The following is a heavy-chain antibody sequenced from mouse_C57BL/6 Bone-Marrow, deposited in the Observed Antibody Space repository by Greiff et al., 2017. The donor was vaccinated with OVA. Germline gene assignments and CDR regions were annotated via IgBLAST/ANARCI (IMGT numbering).Heavy chain of an antibody. CDR1: GYAFSSSW. J-gene: IGHJ1*03. V-gene: IGHV1-82*01. CDR2: IYPGDGDT. Sequence: VQLQQSGPELVKPGASVKISCKASGYAFSSSWMNWVKQRPGKGLEWIGRIYPGDGDTNYNGKFKGKATLTADKSSSTAYMQISSLTSEDSAVYFCARRGVYYDYLWYFDVWGTGTTVTVSS. CDR3: ARRGVYYDYLWYFDV. D-gene: IGHD2-4*01.